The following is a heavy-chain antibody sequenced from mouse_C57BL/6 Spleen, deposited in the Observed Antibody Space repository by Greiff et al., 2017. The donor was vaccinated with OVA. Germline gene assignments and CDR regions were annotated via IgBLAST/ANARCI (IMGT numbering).Heavy chain of an antibody. Sequence: EVKLQESGAELVRPGASVKLSCTASGFNIKDDYMHWVKQRPEQGLEWIGWIDPENGDTEYASKFQGKATITADTSSNTAYLQLSSLTSEDTAVYYCTLTTVVAGDFDYWGQGTTLTVSS. D-gene: IGHD1-1*01. CDR3: TLTTVVAGDFDY. V-gene: IGHV14-4*01. CDR1: GFNIKDDY. CDR2: IDPENGDT. J-gene: IGHJ2*01.